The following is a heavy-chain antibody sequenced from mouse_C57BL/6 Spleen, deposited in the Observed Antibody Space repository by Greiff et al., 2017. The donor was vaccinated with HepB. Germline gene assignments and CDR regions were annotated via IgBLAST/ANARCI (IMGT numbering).Heavy chain of an antibody. CDR2: ISYDGSN. CDR3: ARRYYDYDVSYFDV. J-gene: IGHJ1*03. V-gene: IGHV3-6*01. Sequence: EVKLQESGPGLVKPSQSLSLTCSVTGYSITSGYYWNWIRQFPGNKLEWMGYISYDGSNNYNPSLKNRISITRDTSKNQFFLKLNSVTTEDTATYYCARRYYDYDVSYFDVWGTGTTVTVSS. D-gene: IGHD2-4*01. CDR1: GYSITSGYY.